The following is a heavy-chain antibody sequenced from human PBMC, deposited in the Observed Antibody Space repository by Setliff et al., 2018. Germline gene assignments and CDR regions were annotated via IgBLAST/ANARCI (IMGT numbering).Heavy chain of an antibody. D-gene: IGHD3-3*01. CDR2: ISSGST. J-gene: IGHJ4*02. CDR3: ARDKRRYNFWSGYYGSWGNYFDY. Sequence: SETLSLTCTVSGGSISVYYWTWFRQPPGKGLEWIGYISSGSTNYNPSLKSRVTISVDPSKNQFSLRVTSVTAADTAVYYCARDKRRYNFWSGYYGSWGNYFDYWGQGTLVTVSS. V-gene: IGHV4-4*08. CDR1: GGSISVYY.